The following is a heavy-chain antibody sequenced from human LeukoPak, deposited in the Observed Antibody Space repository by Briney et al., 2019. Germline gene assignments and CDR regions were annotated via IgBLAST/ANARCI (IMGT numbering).Heavy chain of an antibody. CDR2: IIPIFGTA. Sequence: ASVKVSCKASGGTFSSYAISWVRQAPGQGLEWMGGIIPIFGTANYAQKFQGRVTITADESTSTAYMELSSLRSEDTAVYYCARGDIEGYERSYYYYMDVWGKGTTVTISS. V-gene: IGHV1-69*13. D-gene: IGHD5-12*01. CDR1: GGTFSSYA. CDR3: ARGDIEGYERSYYYYMDV. J-gene: IGHJ6*03.